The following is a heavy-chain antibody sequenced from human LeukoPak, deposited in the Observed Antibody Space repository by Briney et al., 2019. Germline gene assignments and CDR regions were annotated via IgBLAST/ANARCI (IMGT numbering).Heavy chain of an antibody. J-gene: IGHJ4*02. CDR1: GFTFSAYG. D-gene: IGHD4-17*01. V-gene: IGHV3-23*01. CDR3: AKDNYGGIFAS. CDR2: ISDTVRDT. Sequence: GGSLRLSYAASGFTFSAYGMSWVRQAPGKGLEWVSHISDTVRDTWYANSVKGRFIISRDNSRDTVYLQMSSLRPEDTALYFCAKDNYGGIFASWGQGTLVTVSS.